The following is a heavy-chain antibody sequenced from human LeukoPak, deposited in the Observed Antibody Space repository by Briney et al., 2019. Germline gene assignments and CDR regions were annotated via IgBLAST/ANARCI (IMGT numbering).Heavy chain of an antibody. J-gene: IGHJ4*02. CDR1: GGSFSGYY. Sequence: PSETLSLTCAVYGGSFSGYYWSWIRQPPGKGLEWIGEINHSGSTNYNPSLKSRFTISVDTSKNQFSLKLSSVTAADTAVYYCARVSYCSSTSCYTGDTFDYWGQGTLVTVSS. D-gene: IGHD2-2*02. CDR2: INHSGST. V-gene: IGHV4-34*01. CDR3: ARVSYCSSTSCYTGDTFDY.